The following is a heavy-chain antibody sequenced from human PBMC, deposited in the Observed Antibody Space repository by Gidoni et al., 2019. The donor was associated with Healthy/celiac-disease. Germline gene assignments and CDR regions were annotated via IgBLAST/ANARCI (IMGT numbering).Heavy chain of an antibody. V-gene: IGHV3-30*18. D-gene: IGHD1-26*01. Sequence: QVQLVESGGGVVQPGRSLRLSCAASVFTFSSYDMHWVRQAPGKGLEWVEVISYDGSNKYYADSVKGRVTISRDNYKNTLYLQMNSLRAEDTAVYYCAKGTWEPAYGAPAFDYWGQGTLVTVSS. J-gene: IGHJ4*02. CDR2: ISYDGSNK. CDR3: AKGTWEPAYGAPAFDY. CDR1: VFTFSSYD.